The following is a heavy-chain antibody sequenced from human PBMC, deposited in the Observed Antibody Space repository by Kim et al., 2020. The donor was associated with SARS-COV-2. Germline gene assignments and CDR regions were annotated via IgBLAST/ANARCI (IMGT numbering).Heavy chain of an antibody. CDR3: AREARDFWTPVLAWFDP. J-gene: IGHJ5*02. V-gene: IGHV4-59*01. CDR2: IYYSGST. Sequence: SETLSLTCTVSGGSISSYYWSWIRQPPGKGLEWIGYIYYSGSTNYNPSLKSRVTISVDTSKNQFSLKLSSVTAADTAVYYCAREARDFWTPVLAWFDPWGQGTLVTVSS. CDR1: GGSISSYY. D-gene: IGHD3-3*01.